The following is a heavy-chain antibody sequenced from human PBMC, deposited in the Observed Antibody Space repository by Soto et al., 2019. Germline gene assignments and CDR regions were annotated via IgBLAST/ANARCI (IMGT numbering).Heavy chain of an antibody. CDR3: ARDRVPKSSGFFPFDY. CDR1: GYTFNIYG. J-gene: IGHJ4*01. CDR2: ISAFNGKT. Sequence: QIQLVQSGAEVKKPGASVKVSCKASGYTFNIYGINWVRQAPGQGLEWMGWISAFNGKTNYAQNVQGRVTMTTDTSTSTGYVELRSLGSDDTAVYYCARDRVPKSSGFFPFDYWGHGTLVTVSS. V-gene: IGHV1-18*01. D-gene: IGHD3-22*01.